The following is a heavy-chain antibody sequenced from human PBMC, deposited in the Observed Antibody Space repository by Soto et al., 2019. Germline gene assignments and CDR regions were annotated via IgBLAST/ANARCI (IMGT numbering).Heavy chain of an antibody. CDR3: ARGVPRVYGMDA. CDR1: GFTFSTYL. CDR2: INGDESTT. D-gene: IGHD6-13*01. Sequence: GGSLRLSCAASGFTFSTYLMHWVRQAPGEGLVWDSRINGDESTTNYADSVEGRFTISRDNAKNTLYLQMSSLRAEDTAVYYCARGVPRVYGMDAWGQGTTVTVSS. J-gene: IGHJ6*02. V-gene: IGHV3-74*01.